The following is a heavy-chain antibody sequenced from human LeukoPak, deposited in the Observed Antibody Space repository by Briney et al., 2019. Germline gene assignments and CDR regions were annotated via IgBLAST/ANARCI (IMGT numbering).Heavy chain of an antibody. CDR2: ISGSGGTT. J-gene: IGHJ4*02. CDR3: AKRPLVGTAYYSLMATPFDY. D-gene: IGHD3/OR15-3a*01. CDR1: GFTFSTYA. V-gene: IGHV3-23*01. Sequence: PGGSLRLSCAASGFTFSTYAMSWVRQAPGKGLEWVSAISGSGGTTYYADSVKGRFTISRDNSKNTLYLQMNSLRAEDTAVYYCAKRPLVGTAYYSLMATPFDYWGQGILVTVSS.